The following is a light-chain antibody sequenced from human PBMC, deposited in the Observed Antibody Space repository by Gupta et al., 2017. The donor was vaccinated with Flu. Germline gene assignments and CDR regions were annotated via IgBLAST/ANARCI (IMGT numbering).Light chain of an antibody. V-gene: IGKV1-5*03. CDR2: KAS. J-gene: IGKJ2*01. CDR3: QQYNSYPS. Sequence: DIQMTQSPSTLSASVGDRVTITCRASQSISSWLAWYQQKPGKALKLLIYKASSLESGVPSRFSGSGSGTEFTLTISSLQPDDSATYYCQQYNSYPSFGQGTKLEIK. CDR1: QSISSW.